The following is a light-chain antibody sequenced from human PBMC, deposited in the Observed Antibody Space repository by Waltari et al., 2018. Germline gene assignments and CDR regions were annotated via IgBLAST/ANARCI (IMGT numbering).Light chain of an antibody. CDR1: QGIRYD. CDR2: SAT. CDR3: QQSSSTPPWT. Sequence: IQMTQSPSSLSASVGDKVTFTCRASQGIRYDLGWYQQKPGKAPKLLSYSATRLQMGVPSRFSGSESGTDFTLTISSLQPEDFATYYCQQSSSTPPWTFGQGTKVEIK. V-gene: IGKV1-39*01. J-gene: IGKJ1*01.